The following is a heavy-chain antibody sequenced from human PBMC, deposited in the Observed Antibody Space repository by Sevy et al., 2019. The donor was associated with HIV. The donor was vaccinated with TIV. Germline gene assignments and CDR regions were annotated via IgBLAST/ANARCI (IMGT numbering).Heavy chain of an antibody. CDR2: ISSSGSTI. CDR3: ARDSVAPRYYYGSGSYLGFDY. CDR1: GFTFSDYY. J-gene: IGHJ4*02. V-gene: IGHV3-11*01. Sequence: GGSLRLSCAASGFTFSDYYMSWIRQAPGKGLEWDSYISSSGSTIYYADSVKGRFTISRDKAKNSLYLQMNSLRAEDTAVYYCARDSVAPRYYYGSGSYLGFDYWGQGTLVTVSS. D-gene: IGHD3-10*01.